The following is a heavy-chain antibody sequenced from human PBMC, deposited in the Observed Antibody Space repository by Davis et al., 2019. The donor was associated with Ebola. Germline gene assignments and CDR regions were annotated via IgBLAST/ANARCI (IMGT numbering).Heavy chain of an antibody. D-gene: IGHD6-19*01. CDR1: GFTFSGSA. J-gene: IGHJ4*02. CDR2: IYSGGST. V-gene: IGHV3-53*01. CDR3: ARVSGEQWLVHHFDY. Sequence: GESLKISCAASGFTFSGSAMHWVRQAPGKGLEWVSVIYSGGSTYYSDSVKGRFTISRDNSKNTLYLQMNSLRAEDTAVYYCARVSGEQWLVHHFDYWGQGTLVTVSS.